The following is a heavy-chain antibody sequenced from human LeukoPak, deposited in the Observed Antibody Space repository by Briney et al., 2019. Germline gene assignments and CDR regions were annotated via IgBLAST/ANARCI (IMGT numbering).Heavy chain of an antibody. CDR2: ISSSSSYI. Sequence: GVSLRLSCAASGFTFSSYSMNWVRQAPGKGLEWVSSISSSSSYIYYADSVKGRFTISRDNAKNSLYLQMNSLRAEDTAVYYCARGVYLTKNFDYWGQGTLVTVSS. CDR3: ARGVYLTKNFDY. J-gene: IGHJ4*02. CDR1: GFTFSSYS. V-gene: IGHV3-21*01. D-gene: IGHD4/OR15-4a*01.